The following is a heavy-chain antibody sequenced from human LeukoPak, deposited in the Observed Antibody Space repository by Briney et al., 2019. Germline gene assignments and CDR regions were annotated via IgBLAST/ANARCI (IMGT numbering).Heavy chain of an antibody. CDR1: GFTFSSYA. Sequence: GGSLRLSCAASGFTFSSYAMSWVRQAPGKGLECVSSISGSGGSTNYADSVKGRFTISRDNSKNTLYLQMNSLRAEDTAVYYCAKPVGLIAVAGPFDYWGQGTLVTVSS. D-gene: IGHD6-19*01. J-gene: IGHJ4*02. CDR3: AKPVGLIAVAGPFDY. V-gene: IGHV3-23*01. CDR2: ISGSGGST.